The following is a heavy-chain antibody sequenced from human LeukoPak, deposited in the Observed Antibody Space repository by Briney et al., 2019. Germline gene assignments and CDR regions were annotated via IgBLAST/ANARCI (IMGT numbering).Heavy chain of an antibody. D-gene: IGHD3-16*01. CDR3: VGGFY. Sequence: GGSLRLSCSASGFTFSRYAMLWVRQAPGKGLKYVSAISTSGGSTYYADSVKGRFTISRDNSKNTLYLQMSSLRDEDTAVYYCVGGFYWGQGTLVTVSS. J-gene: IGHJ4*02. V-gene: IGHV3-64D*06. CDR2: ISTSGGST. CDR1: GFTFSRYA.